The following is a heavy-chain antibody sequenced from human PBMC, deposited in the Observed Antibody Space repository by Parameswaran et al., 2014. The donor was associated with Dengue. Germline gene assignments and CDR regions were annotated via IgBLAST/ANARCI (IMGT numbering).Heavy chain of an antibody. CDR3: ARAMGGWGIAAAGFDY. V-gene: IGHV1-3*01. Sequence: WVRQAPGQRLEWMGWINAGNGNTKYSQKFQGRVTITRDTSASTAYMELSSLRSEDTAVYYCARAMGGWGIAAAGFDYWGQGTLVTVSS. D-gene: IGHD6-13*01. J-gene: IGHJ4*02. CDR2: INAGNGNT.